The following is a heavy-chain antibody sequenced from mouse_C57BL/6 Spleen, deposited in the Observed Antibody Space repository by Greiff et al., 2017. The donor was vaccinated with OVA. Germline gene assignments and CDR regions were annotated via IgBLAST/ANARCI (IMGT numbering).Heavy chain of an antibody. D-gene: IGHD2-4*01. V-gene: IGHV3-6*01. J-gene: IGHJ4*01. CDR1: GYSITSGYY. CDR2: ISYDGSN. Sequence: EVQVVESGPGLVKPSQSLSLTCSVTGYSITSGYYWNWIRQFPGNQLEWMGYISYDGSNNYNPSLKNRISISRDTSKNQFFLKLNSVPTEDTDTYYSARALYDYVYYYAMDYWGQGTSVTVSS. CDR3: ARALYDYVYYYAMDY.